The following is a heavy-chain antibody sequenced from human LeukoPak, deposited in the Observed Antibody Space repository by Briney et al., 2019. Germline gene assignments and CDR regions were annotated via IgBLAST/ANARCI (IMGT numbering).Heavy chain of an antibody. CDR2: INSNSGGT. J-gene: IGHJ4*02. V-gene: IGHV1-2*02. CDR1: GYTFTGYY. CDR3: ARVYCAVDCYRFDY. D-gene: IGHD2-21*02. Sequence: ASVNVCCKASGYTFTGYYMHWVRQAPGEGLEWMGWINSNSGGTKYAQKFQGRVTMTRDTSISTAYMELSRLRSDDTAVYYCARVYCAVDCYRFDYWGQGTLVTVSS.